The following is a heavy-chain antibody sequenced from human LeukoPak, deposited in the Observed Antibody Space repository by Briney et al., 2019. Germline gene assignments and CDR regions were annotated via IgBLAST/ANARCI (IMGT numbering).Heavy chain of an antibody. Sequence: GGSLRLSCAASGFTFDDYAMHWVRQAPGKGLEWVSGISWNSGSIGYADSVKGRFTISRDNSKNTLYLQMNSLRAEDTAVYYCAKDAECSSTSCYLGYYYYYGMDVWGQGTTVTVSS. V-gene: IGHV3-9*01. CDR2: ISWNSGSI. D-gene: IGHD2-2*01. CDR1: GFTFDDYA. CDR3: AKDAECSSTSCYLGYYYYYGMDV. J-gene: IGHJ6*02.